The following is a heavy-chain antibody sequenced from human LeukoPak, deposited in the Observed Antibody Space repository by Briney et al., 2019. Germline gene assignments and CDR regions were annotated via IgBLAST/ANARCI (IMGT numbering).Heavy chain of an antibody. J-gene: IGHJ4*02. CDR2: IYHSGST. CDR3: ARRYYSGSTHYFDY. Sequence: SETLSLTCAVSGYSISSGYYWGWIRQPPGKGLEWIGSIYHSGSTYYNPSLKSRVTISVDTSKNQFSLKLSSVTAADTAVYYCARRYYSGSTHYFDYWGQGTLVTVSS. D-gene: IGHD5-12*01. CDR1: GYSISSGYY. V-gene: IGHV4-38-2*01.